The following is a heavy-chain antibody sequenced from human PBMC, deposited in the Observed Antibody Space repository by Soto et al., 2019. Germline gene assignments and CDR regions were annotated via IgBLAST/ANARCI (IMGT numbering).Heavy chain of an antibody. D-gene: IGHD3-22*01. CDR3: ARDGYYYDSSGYRKNPFDY. CDR1: GGSISTYY. V-gene: IGHV4-59*12. CDR2: IYYSGST. Sequence: PSETLSLTCTVSGGSISTYYWSWIRQPPGKGLEWIGYIYYSGSTYYNPSLKSRVTISVDTSKNQFSLKLSSVTAADTAVYYCARDGYYYDSSGYRKNPFDYWGQGTLVTVSS. J-gene: IGHJ4*02.